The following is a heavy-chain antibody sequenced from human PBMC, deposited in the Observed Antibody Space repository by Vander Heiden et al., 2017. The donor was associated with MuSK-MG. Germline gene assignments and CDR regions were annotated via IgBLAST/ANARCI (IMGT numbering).Heavy chain of an antibody. CDR3: ARKPIIFGVISTGLDAFDI. CDR2: ISSSVNT. CDR1: GGPSRRGGYS. Sequence: QVKLQESGPGLMKTSQNRSRSCTVTGGPSRRGGYSASWVRQRPGEGLEWAGYISSSVNTHHSPSLNRRVTISIGPSKNQFSLNLNSVTSADTAVYYCARKPIIFGVISTGLDAFDIWGQGTMVTVSS. V-gene: IGHV4-31*03. D-gene: IGHD3-3*01. J-gene: IGHJ3*02.